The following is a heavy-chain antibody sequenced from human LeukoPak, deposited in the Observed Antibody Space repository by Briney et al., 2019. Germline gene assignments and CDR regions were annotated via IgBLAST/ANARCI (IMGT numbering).Heavy chain of an antibody. J-gene: IGHJ4*02. CDR1: GGSLSSSSYY. D-gene: IGHD7-27*01. CDR2: IYYSGST. Sequence: PSETLSLTCTVSGGSLSSSSYYWGWIRQPPGKGLEWIGSIYYSGSTYYNPSLKSRVTISVDTSKNQFSLKLSSVTAADTAVYYCASKERINGDFDYWGQGTLVTVSS. CDR3: ASKERINGDFDY. V-gene: IGHV4-39*01.